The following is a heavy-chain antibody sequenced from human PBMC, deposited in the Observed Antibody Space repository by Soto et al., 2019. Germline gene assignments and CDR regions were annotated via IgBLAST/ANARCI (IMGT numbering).Heavy chain of an antibody. D-gene: IGHD1-26*01. J-gene: IGHJ4*02. CDR1: GYSFTDYC. CDR3: AREIVGTSTSDY. CDR2: INPYNGGT. Sequence: ASVKVSCKASGYSFTDYCMHWVRQAPGQGLEWMGWINPYNGGTIYAQKFQGRVTMTRDTSISTAYMELSGLRSDDTAVYYCAREIVGTSTSDYWGQGTLDTVSS. V-gene: IGHV1-2*02.